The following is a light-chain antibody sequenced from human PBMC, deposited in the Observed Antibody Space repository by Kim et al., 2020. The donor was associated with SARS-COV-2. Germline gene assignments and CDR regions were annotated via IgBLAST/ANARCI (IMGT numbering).Light chain of an antibody. CDR1: QSITSW. V-gene: IGKV1-5*03. CDR3: QQYNGYSSYT. J-gene: IGKJ2*01. Sequence: ASVGDSVTITCRASQSITSWLAWYQQKPGKAPKLLIYKASSLESGVPSRFTGSGSGTEFTLTISSLQPDDIATYYCQQYNGYSSYTFGQGTKLEI. CDR2: KAS.